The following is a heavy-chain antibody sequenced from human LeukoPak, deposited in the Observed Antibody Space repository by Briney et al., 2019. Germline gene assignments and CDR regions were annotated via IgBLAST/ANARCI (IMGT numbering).Heavy chain of an antibody. D-gene: IGHD3-16*01. CDR3: AKDRLGPYFDY. V-gene: IGHV3-73*01. CDR2: IRSKANSYAT. Sequence: GGSLRLSCAASGFTFSGSAMHWVRQASGKGLEWVGRIRSKANSYATAYAASVKGRFTISRDDSKNTAYLQMNSLRAEDTAVYYCAKDRLGPYFDYWGQGTLVTVSS. CDR1: GFTFSGSA. J-gene: IGHJ4*02.